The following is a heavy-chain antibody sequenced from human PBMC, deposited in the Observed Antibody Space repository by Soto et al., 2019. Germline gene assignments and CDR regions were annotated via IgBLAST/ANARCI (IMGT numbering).Heavy chain of an antibody. Sequence: QITLKESGPTLVKPTQTLTLNCTFSGFSLSTSAVGVAWIRQPPGKALEWLALLYWNDDNRNSPSLKSRLTMTNDTCKHQVILTMTNIDPVDTATYYWVHTSGWTHTTWGQGTLVTVSS. CDR1: GFSLSTSAVG. D-gene: IGHD1-1*01. CDR3: VHTSGWTHTT. CDR2: LYWNDDN. V-gene: IGHV2-5*01. J-gene: IGHJ5*02.